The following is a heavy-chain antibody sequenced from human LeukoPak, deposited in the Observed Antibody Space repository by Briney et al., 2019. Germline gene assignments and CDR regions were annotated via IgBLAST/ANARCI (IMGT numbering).Heavy chain of an antibody. D-gene: IGHD6-19*01. CDR2: IWYDGSNK. Sequence: PGGSLRLSCAASGFTFSSYGMHWVRQAPGKGLEWVAVIWYDGSNKYYADSVKGRFTISRDNSKNTLYLQMNSLRAEDTAVYYCARDGSGWLAYFDYWGQGTLVTVSS. J-gene: IGHJ4*02. V-gene: IGHV3-33*01. CDR1: GFTFSSYG. CDR3: ARDGSGWLAYFDY.